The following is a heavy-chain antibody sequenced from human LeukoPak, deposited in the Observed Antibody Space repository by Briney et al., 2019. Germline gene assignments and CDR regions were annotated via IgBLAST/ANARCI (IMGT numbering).Heavy chain of an antibody. D-gene: IGHD1-1*01. CDR3: ARGTFSYFDY. Sequence: GGSLRLSCAASGFTFSSYSMNWVRQAPGKGLEWVSSISSSSYIYYTASVKGRFTISRDNAKNSVYLQMNSLRAEDTAVYYCARGTFSYFDYWGQGTLVTVSS. V-gene: IGHV3-21*06. CDR2: ISSSSYI. CDR1: GFTFSSYS. J-gene: IGHJ4*02.